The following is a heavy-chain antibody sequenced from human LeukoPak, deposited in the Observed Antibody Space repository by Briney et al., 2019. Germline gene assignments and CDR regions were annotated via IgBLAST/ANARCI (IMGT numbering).Heavy chain of an antibody. Sequence: SETLSLTCTVSGSSISNYYWTWIRQPAGKGLEWIGRIYTSGGTNCNPSLKTRVTMSVDTSKNQVSLKLSSVTAADTAMYYCARAAEYSSGWYLFDYWGQGILVTVSA. D-gene: IGHD6-19*01. J-gene: IGHJ4*02. CDR3: ARAAEYSSGWYLFDY. CDR2: IYTSGGT. V-gene: IGHV4-4*07. CDR1: GSSISNYY.